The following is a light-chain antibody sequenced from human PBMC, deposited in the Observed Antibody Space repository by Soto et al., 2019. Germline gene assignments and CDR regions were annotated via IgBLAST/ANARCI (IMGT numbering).Light chain of an antibody. CDR2: DAS. V-gene: IGKV3-11*01. Sequence: ELVLTQSPATLSLSPGERATLSCRASQSISNYLAWYQQKPGQAPRLLIYDASNRATGIPARFSGSGSGTDFTLTISSLEPDDFAVYYSQQRSNWYTFSQGTKLEIK. CDR3: QQRSNWYT. J-gene: IGKJ2*01. CDR1: QSISNY.